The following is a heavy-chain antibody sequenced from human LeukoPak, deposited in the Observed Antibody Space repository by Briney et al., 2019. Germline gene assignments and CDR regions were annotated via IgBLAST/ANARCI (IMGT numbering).Heavy chain of an antibody. Sequence: GGSLRLSCTVSGFTLRSYWMSWVRQAPGKGLEWVANINQHGSEKYYVDSVKGRLTISRDNAKNSLFLQLNSLRAEDTAVYYCARNVDAFDIWGQGTMVTVSS. CDR3: ARNVDAFDI. CDR1: GFTLRSYW. V-gene: IGHV3-7*01. CDR2: INQHGSEK. J-gene: IGHJ3*02.